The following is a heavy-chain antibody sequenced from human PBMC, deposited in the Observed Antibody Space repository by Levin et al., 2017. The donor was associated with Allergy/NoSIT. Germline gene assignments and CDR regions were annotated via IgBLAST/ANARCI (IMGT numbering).Heavy chain of an antibody. D-gene: IGHD5-12*01. CDR1: TLSSYW. CDR2: ISSDGSST. Sequence: TLSSYWMHWVRQAPGKGLVWVSRISSDGSSTTYADSVKGRFTISRDNAKNTLYLQMNNLRVEDTAVYYCAKATWPWYFDLWGRGTLVTVAS. J-gene: IGHJ2*01. V-gene: IGHV3-74*01. CDR3: AKATWPWYFDL.